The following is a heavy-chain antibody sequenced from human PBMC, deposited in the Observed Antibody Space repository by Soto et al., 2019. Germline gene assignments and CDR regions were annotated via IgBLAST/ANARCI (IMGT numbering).Heavy chain of an antibody. Sequence: QVQLVQSGAEVKKPGSSVKVSCKASGGTFSRYAISWVRQAPGQGLEWMGGIIPIFGTANYAQKFQGRVTFTADESTSTAYMELSSLRSEVTAVYSSAIVRTPALYGMDVWGQVPAVTGSS. CDR1: GGTFSRYA. D-gene: IGHD2-2*01. V-gene: IGHV1-69*01. CDR2: IIPIFGTA. CDR3: AIVRTPALYGMDV. J-gene: IGHJ6*02.